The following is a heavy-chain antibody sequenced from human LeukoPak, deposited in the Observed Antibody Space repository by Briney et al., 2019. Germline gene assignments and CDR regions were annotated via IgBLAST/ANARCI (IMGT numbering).Heavy chain of an antibody. D-gene: IGHD1-26*01. V-gene: IGHV3-15*01. Sequence: GGSLRLSCAASGFTFSYAWMTWVRQAPGKGLEGVGRIKSRTDGGTTDYAAPVKGRFTISRDDSKNTLYAQMNSLKIEDTAVYYCTTAVNGSYFDWGQGTLVTVSS. J-gene: IGHJ4*02. CDR2: IKSRTDGGTT. CDR3: TTAVNGSYFD. CDR1: GFTFSYAW.